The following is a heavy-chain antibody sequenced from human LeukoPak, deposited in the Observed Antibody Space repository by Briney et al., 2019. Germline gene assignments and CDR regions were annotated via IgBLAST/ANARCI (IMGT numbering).Heavy chain of an antibody. V-gene: IGHV3-23*01. Sequence: GGSLRLSCAASGFTLSSYAMTWVRQAPGKGLEWVSGISGSGDNTYYADSVKGRFTISRDNSKNTLYVQVNSLGTEDTAAYYCAKGSYYDSSGSFYFDYWGQGTLVTVSS. CDR3: AKGSYYDSSGSFYFDY. CDR1: GFTLSSYA. J-gene: IGHJ4*02. D-gene: IGHD3-22*01. CDR2: ISGSGDNT.